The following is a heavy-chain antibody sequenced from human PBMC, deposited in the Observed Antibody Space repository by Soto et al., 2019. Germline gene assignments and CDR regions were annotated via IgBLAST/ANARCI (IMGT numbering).Heavy chain of an antibody. V-gene: IGHV1-69*13. CDR3: ARGINYDILTGYFDY. CDR1: RWTFRSYA. Sequence: AAVQVSFKASRWTFRSYAISWVRQAPGQGLEWMGGIIPIFGTANYAQKFQGRVTITADESTSTAYMELSSLRSEDTAVYYCARGINYDILTGYFDYWGQGTLVTVSS. D-gene: IGHD3-9*01. CDR2: IIPIFGTA. J-gene: IGHJ4*02.